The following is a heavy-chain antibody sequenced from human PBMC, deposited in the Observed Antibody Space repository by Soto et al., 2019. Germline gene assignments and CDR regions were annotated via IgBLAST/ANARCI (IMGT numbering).Heavy chain of an antibody. CDR2: IKSKTDGGTT. V-gene: IGHV3-15*01. D-gene: IGHD2-2*02. CDR1: GFTFSNAW. Sequence: PGGSLRLSCAASGFTFSNAWMSWVRQAPGKGLEWVGRIKSKTDGGTTDYAAPVKGRFTISRDDSKNTLYLQMNSLKTEDTAVYYCTPGVVPAAIHYYYYGMDVWGQGTTVTVSS. J-gene: IGHJ6*02. CDR3: TPGVVPAAIHYYYYGMDV.